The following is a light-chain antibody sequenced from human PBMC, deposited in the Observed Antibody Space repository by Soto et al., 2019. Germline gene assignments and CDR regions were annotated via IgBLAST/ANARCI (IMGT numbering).Light chain of an antibody. V-gene: IGKV3-15*01. Sequence: EMLMTQSPATLSVSPGERATLSCRASQTVTGALAWYQQKPGQAPRLLIYGASTRATGIPDRFSGSGSGTEFTLTISSLQSEDFAVHYCQQYNDWPPYTFGQGTNVEIK. CDR1: QTVTGA. J-gene: IGKJ2*01. CDR3: QQYNDWPPYT. CDR2: GAS.